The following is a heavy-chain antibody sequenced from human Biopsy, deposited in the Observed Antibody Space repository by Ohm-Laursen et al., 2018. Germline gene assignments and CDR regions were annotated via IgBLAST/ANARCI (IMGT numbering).Heavy chain of an antibody. D-gene: IGHD3-22*01. CDR3: ARGKYKDFSTGLPRPYHYTLDF. CDR1: GFTFSTYA. J-gene: IGHJ6*02. CDR2: ISARDGVV. Sequence: SLRLSCTASGFTFSTYAMSWIRQAPGKGLEWIAYISARDGVVYYADSVKGRFTISRDNTNNSLYLQMTSLRPEDTAMFYCARGKYKDFSTGLPRPYHYTLDFWGPGTTVTVSS. V-gene: IGHV3-11*01.